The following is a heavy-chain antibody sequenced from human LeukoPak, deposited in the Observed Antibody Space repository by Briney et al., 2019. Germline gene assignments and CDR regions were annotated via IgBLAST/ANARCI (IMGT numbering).Heavy chain of an antibody. D-gene: IGHD6-19*01. J-gene: IGHJ5*02. Sequence: GGSLRLSCAASGFTFSSYWIHWVRQAPGKGLVWVSGIDGDGSSTTYAVSVKGRFTISRDNAKNTLYLQMNSLRAEDTAVYYCAPSWGSSGWYSWFDPWGQGTLVTVSS. CDR3: APSWGSSGWYSWFDP. CDR1: GFTFSSYW. CDR2: IDGDGSST. V-gene: IGHV3-74*01.